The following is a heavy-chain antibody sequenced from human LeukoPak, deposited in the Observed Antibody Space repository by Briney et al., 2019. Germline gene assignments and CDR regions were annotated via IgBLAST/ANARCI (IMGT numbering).Heavy chain of an antibody. D-gene: IGHD6-25*01. CDR1: GFSFSDYY. V-gene: IGHV3-11*01. CDR2: SSSSGSST. Sequence: GGSLRLSCAASGFSFSDYYMNWIRQAPGEGLEWVSYSSSSGSSTYYAASVKGRFTISRDYAKNALFLQMTGLRAEDTAVYYCTAAPNTTPGSLGHWGQGTLVTVSS. CDR3: TAAPNTTPGSLGH. J-gene: IGHJ4*02.